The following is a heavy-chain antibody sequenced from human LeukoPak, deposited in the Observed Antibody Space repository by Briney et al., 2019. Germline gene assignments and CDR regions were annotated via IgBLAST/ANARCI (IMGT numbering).Heavy chain of an antibody. J-gene: IGHJ2*01. V-gene: IGHV4-39*01. CDR3: ARHVLSGYLNYWYFDL. Sequence: SETLSLTCTVSGGSISSSSYYWGWIRQPPGKGLEWIGSIYYSGSTYYTPSLKSRVTISVDTSKNQFSLKLSSVTAADTAVYYCARHVLSGYLNYWYFDLWGRGTLVTVSS. D-gene: IGHD3-3*01. CDR2: IYYSGST. CDR1: GGSISSSSYY.